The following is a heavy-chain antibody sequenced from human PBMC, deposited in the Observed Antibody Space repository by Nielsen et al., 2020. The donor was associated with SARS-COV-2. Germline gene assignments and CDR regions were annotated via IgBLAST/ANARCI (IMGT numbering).Heavy chain of an antibody. D-gene: IGHD3-10*01. Sequence: SETLSLTCTVSGGSISSGGYYWSWIRQHPGKGLEWIGYIYYSGSTYYNPSLKSRVTISVDTSKNQLSLKLSSVTAADTAVYYCARDRFGDSWFDPWGQGTLVTVSS. CDR2: IYYSGST. J-gene: IGHJ5*02. CDR1: GGSISSGGYY. CDR3: ARDRFGDSWFDP. V-gene: IGHV4-31*03.